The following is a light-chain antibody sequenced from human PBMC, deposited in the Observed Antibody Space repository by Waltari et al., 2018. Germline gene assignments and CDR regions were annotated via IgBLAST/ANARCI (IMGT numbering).Light chain of an antibody. V-gene: IGKV3-15*01. CDR1: QSVGYN. CDR3: QQYNNWQIT. CDR2: GAS. J-gene: IGKJ5*01. Sequence: EVVMTQSPATLSVSPGERVTLSCRASQSVGYNLAWFQQQPGQAPRLLIYGASTGATDIPDRFSGSGSGTAFTLTISSLQSEDFANYYCQQYNNWQITFGQGTRLDLK.